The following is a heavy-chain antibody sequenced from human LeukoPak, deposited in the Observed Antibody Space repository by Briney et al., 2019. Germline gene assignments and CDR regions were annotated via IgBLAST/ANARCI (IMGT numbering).Heavy chain of an antibody. Sequence: GGSLRLSCAASGFTFSSYAMHWVRQAPGKGLEWVAVISYDGSNKYYADSVKGRFTISRGNSKNTLYLQMNSLRAEDTAVYYCARGLTYYDFWSGYYDYYYYYGMDVWGQGTTVTVSS. CDR1: GFTFSSYA. D-gene: IGHD3-3*01. CDR3: ARGLTYYDFWSGYYDYYYYYGMDV. V-gene: IGHV3-30-3*01. CDR2: ISYDGSNK. J-gene: IGHJ6*02.